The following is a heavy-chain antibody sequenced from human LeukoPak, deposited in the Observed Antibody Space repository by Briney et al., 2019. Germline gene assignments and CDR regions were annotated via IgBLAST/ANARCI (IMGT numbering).Heavy chain of an antibody. D-gene: IGHD1-26*01. CDR2: ISSSSYI. J-gene: IGHJ4*02. Sequence: GGSLRLSCAASGFTFSSYSMNWVRQAPGKGLEWVSSISSSSYIYYADSGKGRFTISRDNAKNSLYLQMNSLRAEDTAVYYCARDLAVSGAYYFDYWGQGTLVTVSS. CDR1: GFTFSSYS. CDR3: ARDLAVSGAYYFDY. V-gene: IGHV3-21*01.